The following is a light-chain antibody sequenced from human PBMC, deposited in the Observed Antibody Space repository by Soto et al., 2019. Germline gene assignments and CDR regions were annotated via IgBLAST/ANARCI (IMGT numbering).Light chain of an antibody. V-gene: IGKV3-20*01. Sequence: EIVLTQSPGTLSLSPGECATLSCRASESISITSLAWYQQKPGQAPRLLIYGTSGMSTDIPGRFTGSGSGQEFTHTIRRLEHEDFAVYYCHQYGRPPLTFRRGTKL. CDR2: GTS. CDR3: HQYGRPPLT. CDR1: ESISITS. J-gene: IGKJ4*01.